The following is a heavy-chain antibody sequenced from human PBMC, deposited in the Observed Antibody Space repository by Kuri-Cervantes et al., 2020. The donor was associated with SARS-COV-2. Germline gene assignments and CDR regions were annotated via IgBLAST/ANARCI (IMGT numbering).Heavy chain of an antibody. CDR1: GGSISSSSYY. Sequence: SETLSLTCTVSGGSISSSSYYWSWIRQPPGKGLEWIGYIYYSGSTNYNPSLKSRVTISVDTSKNQFSLKLSSVTAADTAVYYCARSSSWYAVDYWGQGTLVTVSS. CDR3: ARSSSWYAVDY. D-gene: IGHD6-13*01. V-gene: IGHV4-61*01. CDR2: IYYSGST. J-gene: IGHJ4*02.